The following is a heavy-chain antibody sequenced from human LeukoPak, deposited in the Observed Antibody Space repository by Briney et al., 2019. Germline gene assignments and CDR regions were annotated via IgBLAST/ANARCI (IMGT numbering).Heavy chain of an antibody. CDR1: GDSISTYY. CDR3: ARVEYGDYGWFDP. CDR2: ISDRGST. D-gene: IGHD4-17*01. Sequence: PWETLSLTCTVSGDSISTYYWTWIRQPPGKGLEWIGYISDRGSTNYNPSLKSRVTISLDTSKNRFSLKLISLTAADTAAYYCARVEYGDYGWFDPWGQGTLVTVSS. V-gene: IGHV4-59*01. J-gene: IGHJ5*02.